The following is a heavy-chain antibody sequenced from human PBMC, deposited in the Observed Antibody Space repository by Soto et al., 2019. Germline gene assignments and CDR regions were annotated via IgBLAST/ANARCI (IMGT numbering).Heavy chain of an antibody. CDR1: GGSISSYY. J-gene: IGHJ4*02. V-gene: IGHV4-59*01. D-gene: IGHD6-19*01. CDR3: ARSGQSSGWYEDYFDY. Sequence: SETLSLTCTVSGGSISSYYWSWIRQPPGKGLEWIGYIYYSGSTNYNPSLKSRVTISVDTSKNQFSLKLSSVTAADTAVYYCARSGQSSGWYEDYFDYWGQGTLVTVSS. CDR2: IYYSGST.